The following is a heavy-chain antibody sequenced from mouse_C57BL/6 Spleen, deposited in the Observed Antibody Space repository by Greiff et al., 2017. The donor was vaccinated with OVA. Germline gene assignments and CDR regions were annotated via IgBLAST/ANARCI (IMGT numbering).Heavy chain of an antibody. CDR3: AREGYYYGSSLFAY. J-gene: IGHJ3*01. CDR2: INPGSGGT. CDR1: GYAFTNYL. V-gene: IGHV1-54*01. D-gene: IGHD1-1*01. Sequence: QVQLQQSGAELVRPGTSVKVSCKASGYAFTNYLIEWVKQRPGQGLEWIGVINPGSGGTNYNEKFKGKATLTADKSSSTAYMQLSSLTSEDSAVYFCAREGYYYGSSLFAYWGQGTLVTVSA.